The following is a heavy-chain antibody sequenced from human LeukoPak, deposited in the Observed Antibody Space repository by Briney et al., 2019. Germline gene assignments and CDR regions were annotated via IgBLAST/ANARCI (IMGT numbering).Heavy chain of an antibody. D-gene: IGHD3-10*01. J-gene: IGHJ4*02. V-gene: IGHV3-7*04. Sequence: GGSLRLSCAASGFTFSSYWMSWVRPAPGKGLECVDNIKQDGTEKYYVDSVKGRSTISRDNAKNSLYLQMNSLRAEDTAVYYCARGYGSGSYYPLYFDYWGQGTLVTVSS. CDR3: ARGYGSGSYYPLYFDY. CDR1: GFTFSSYW. CDR2: IKQDGTEK.